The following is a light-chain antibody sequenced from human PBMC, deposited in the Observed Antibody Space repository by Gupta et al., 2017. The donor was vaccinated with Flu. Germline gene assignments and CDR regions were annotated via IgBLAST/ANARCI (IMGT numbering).Light chain of an antibody. Sequence: PSTLSASVGHRVTITGRGSQNISDWLDWYQQRPGHAPKLLISKASTVKSGVPSRFSGSGSGTEFTLTISSLQPDDFASYYCQHEYNLPYTFGQGTKLEIK. CDR3: QHEYNLPYT. CDR1: QNISDW. J-gene: IGKJ2*01. V-gene: IGKV1-5*03. CDR2: KAS.